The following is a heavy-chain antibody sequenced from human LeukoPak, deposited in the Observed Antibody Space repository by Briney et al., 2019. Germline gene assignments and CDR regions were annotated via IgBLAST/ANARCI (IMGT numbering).Heavy chain of an antibody. Sequence: GGSLRLSCAASGFTFSNYNMNWVRQAPGKGLEWVSSISSSSSYIYHADSMRGRFTISRDNAKNSLYLQMNSLRAEDTAVYYCARDHYDSWSGSPTHTVDCWGQGTLVTVSS. V-gene: IGHV3-21*01. J-gene: IGHJ4*02. CDR1: GFTFSNYN. CDR3: ARDHYDSWSGSPTHTVDC. CDR2: ISSSSSYI. D-gene: IGHD3-3*01.